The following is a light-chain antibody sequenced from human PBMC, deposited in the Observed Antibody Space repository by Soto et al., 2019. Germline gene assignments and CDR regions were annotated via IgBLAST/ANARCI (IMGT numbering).Light chain of an antibody. CDR2: WAS. J-gene: IGKJ1*01. V-gene: IGKV4-1*01. Sequence: DIVLTQSPDSLAVSLGERATINCKSSQNILYSTKNKNYLAWYQQRPGQPPKLLIYWASIRESGVTDRFSGSGSGTDFTLTISSLQAEDVAVYYCQQYYSYPQTFGQGTKVEIK. CDR1: QNILYSTKNKNY. CDR3: QQYYSYPQT.